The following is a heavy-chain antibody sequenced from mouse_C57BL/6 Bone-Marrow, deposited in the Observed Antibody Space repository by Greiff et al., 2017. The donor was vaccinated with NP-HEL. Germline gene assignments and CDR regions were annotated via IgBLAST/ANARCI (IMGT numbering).Heavy chain of an antibody. V-gene: IGHV5-9*01. D-gene: IGHD1-1*01. CDR1: GFTFSSYT. J-gene: IGHJ2*01. CDR2: ISGGGGNT. CDR3: ARHEVTTVVVPFDY. Sequence: EVKVEESGGGLVKPGGSLKLSCAASGFTFSSYTMSWVRQTPEKRLEWVATISGGGGNTYYPDSVKGRFTISRANAKNTLYRQMSSLRSEDTALYYCARHEVTTVVVPFDYWGQGTTLTVSS.